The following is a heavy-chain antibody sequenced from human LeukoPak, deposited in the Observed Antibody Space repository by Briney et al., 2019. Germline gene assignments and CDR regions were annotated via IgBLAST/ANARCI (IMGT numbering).Heavy chain of an antibody. D-gene: IGHD1-26*01. Sequence: PGGSLRLSCAVSGITLSNYGMSWVRQAPGKGLEWASAISGSGGSTYYADSVKGRFTISRDNSKNTLYLQMNSLRAEDTAVYYCAKDPFGGSYFFEFYFDYWGQGTLVTVSS. CDR1: GITLSNYG. V-gene: IGHV3-23*01. J-gene: IGHJ4*02. CDR2: ISGSGGST. CDR3: AKDPFGGSYFFEFYFDY.